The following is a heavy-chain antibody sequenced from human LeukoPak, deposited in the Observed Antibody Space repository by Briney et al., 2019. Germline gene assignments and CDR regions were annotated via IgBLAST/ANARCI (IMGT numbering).Heavy chain of an antibody. CDR3: AREFYCSSTSCPPDAFDI. Sequence: PGGSLRLSCAASVFTFSSYGMHWVRQAPGKGLEWVAVIWYDGSNKYYADSVKGRFTISRDNSENTLYLQMNSLRAEDTAVYYCAREFYCSSTSCPPDAFDIWGQGTMVTVSS. V-gene: IGHV3-33*01. J-gene: IGHJ3*02. CDR1: VFTFSSYG. CDR2: IWYDGSNK. D-gene: IGHD2-2*01.